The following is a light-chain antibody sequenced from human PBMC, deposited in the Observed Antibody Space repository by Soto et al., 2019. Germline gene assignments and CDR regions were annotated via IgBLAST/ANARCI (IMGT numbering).Light chain of an antibody. CDR1: SSNIGAGSE. CDR3: QASDSSVSGSKV. CDR2: GNN. Sequence: QSVLTQPPSVSWAPGQRVSISCTGSSSNIGAGSEVHWYQQVPGTAPKLLIYGNNNRPSGVPDRFSASKSGTSASLAITGLQPEDEADYYCQASDSSVSGSKVFGGGTKLTVL. J-gene: IGLJ2*01. V-gene: IGLV1-40*01.